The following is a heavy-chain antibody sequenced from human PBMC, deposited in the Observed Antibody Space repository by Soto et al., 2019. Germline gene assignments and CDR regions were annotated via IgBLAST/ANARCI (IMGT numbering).Heavy chain of an antibody. J-gene: IGHJ4*02. CDR1: GYTFTTYD. V-gene: IGHV1-8*01. D-gene: IGHD1-26*01. CDR2: MNPDSGDT. CDR3: ARGGDLDY. Sequence: QVQLVQSGAEVRKPGASVKVSCKASGYTFTTYDINWVRQATGQGLEWMGWMNPDSGDTGYSQKFKGRVTMTRSTSTGTAYMDLSRLRSDDTAVYYCARGGDLDYWGQGTLVIVSS.